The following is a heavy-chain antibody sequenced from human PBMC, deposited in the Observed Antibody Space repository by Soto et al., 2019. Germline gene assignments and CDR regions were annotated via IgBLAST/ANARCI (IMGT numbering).Heavy chain of an antibody. CDR1: GFTFSSYW. D-gene: IGHD2-15*01. Sequence: GGSLRLSCAASGFTFSSYWMHWVRQAPGKGLVWVSRINSDGSSTSYADSVKGRFTISRDNAKNTLYLQMNSLRAEDTAVYYCARGLGGYYYYYYGMDVWGQGTTVTVSS. CDR3: ARGLGGYYYYYYGMDV. J-gene: IGHJ6*02. CDR2: INSDGSST. V-gene: IGHV3-74*01.